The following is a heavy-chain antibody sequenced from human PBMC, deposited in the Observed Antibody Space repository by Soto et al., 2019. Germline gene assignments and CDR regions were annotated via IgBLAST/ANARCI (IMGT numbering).Heavy chain of an antibody. CDR2: INPSGGST. V-gene: IGHV1-46*01. Sequence: ASVKVSFKASGYTFTRYYMHWLRQARGQGLEWMGIINPSGGSTSYAQKFQGRVTMTRDTSTSTVYMELSSLRSEDTAVYYCARAGDYYDSSGPGWFDPWGQGTLVTVSS. CDR3: ARAGDYYDSSGPGWFDP. J-gene: IGHJ5*02. CDR1: GYTFTRYY. D-gene: IGHD3-22*01.